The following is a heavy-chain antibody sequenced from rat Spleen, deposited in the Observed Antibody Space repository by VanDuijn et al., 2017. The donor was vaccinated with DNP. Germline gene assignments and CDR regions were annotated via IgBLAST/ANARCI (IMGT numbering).Heavy chain of an antibody. CDR1: GFTFSNYN. J-gene: IGHJ2*01. D-gene: IGHD1-11*01. Sequence: EVQLVESGGGLVQPGRSLKLSCAASGFTFSNYNMAWVRQSPKKGLEWVAIISHSDGITYYPDSVKGRFTISRDNSQSSLYLQMNSLKSEDTATYYCAKAGGYSPWYFDYWGQGVMVTVSS. CDR2: ISHSDGIT. V-gene: IGHV5-7*01. CDR3: AKAGGYSPWYFDY.